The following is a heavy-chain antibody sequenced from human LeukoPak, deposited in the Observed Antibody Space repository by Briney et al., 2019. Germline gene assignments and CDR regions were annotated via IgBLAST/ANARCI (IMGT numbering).Heavy chain of an antibody. CDR2: IIPISGTT. D-gene: IGHD2-21*02. J-gene: IGHJ6*04. CDR3: ARLCCGADFLLDV. V-gene: IGHV1-69*13. CDR1: GGTFSSNV. Sequence: SVKVSCKASGGTFSSNVISWVRQAPGQGLEWMGGIIPISGTTNYAQKFQGRVTITADEPTSTAYMELSSLRFEDTAVYYCARLCCGADFLLDVWGKGTTVTISS.